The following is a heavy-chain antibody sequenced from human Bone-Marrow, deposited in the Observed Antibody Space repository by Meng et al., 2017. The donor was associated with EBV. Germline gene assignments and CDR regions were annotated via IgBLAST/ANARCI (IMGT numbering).Heavy chain of an antibody. CDR2: INHSGST. Sequence: QVQLGHWGAGLLKPSENLSLTCAVYGGSISGYYWSWIRQPPGKGLEWIGEINHSGSTNYNPSLKSRVTISVDTSKNQFSLKLSSVTAADTAVYYCARVLGTIYYGSGIDYWGQGTLVTVSS. CDR3: ARVLGTIYYGSGIDY. D-gene: IGHD3-10*01. CDR1: GGSISGYY. J-gene: IGHJ4*02. V-gene: IGHV4-34*01.